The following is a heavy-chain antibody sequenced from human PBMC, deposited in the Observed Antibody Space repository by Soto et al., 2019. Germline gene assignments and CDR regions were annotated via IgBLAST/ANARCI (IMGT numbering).Heavy chain of an antibody. V-gene: IGHV5-51*01. Sequence: GESLKISCKGSGYSFTSYWIGWVRQMPGKGLEWMGIIYPGDSDTRYSPSFQGQVTISADKSISTAYLQWSSLKASDTAMYYCASAQIDCSSTSYYQDYWGQGTLVTVSS. CDR3: ASAQIDCSSTSYYQDY. J-gene: IGHJ4*02. CDR2: IYPGDSDT. D-gene: IGHD2-2*01. CDR1: GYSFTSYW.